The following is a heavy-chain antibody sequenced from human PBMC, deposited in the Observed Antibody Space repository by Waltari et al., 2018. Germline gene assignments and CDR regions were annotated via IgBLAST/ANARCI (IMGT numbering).Heavy chain of an antibody. CDR2: IFYTGNV. CDR3: AGRPLYTVVWHGFDY. Sequence: QLQLQESGPGLVKPSETLSLTCNVPNGSISTNTYYWAWIRQPPGKGLEWTGSIFYTGNVYYNPSLQSRVTMSVDTSRNQFSLKRRSVTAADTAVYYCAGRPLYTVVWHGFDYWGRGALVTVSS. CDR1: NGSISTNTYY. V-gene: IGHV4-39*07. J-gene: IGHJ4*02. D-gene: IGHD2-2*02.